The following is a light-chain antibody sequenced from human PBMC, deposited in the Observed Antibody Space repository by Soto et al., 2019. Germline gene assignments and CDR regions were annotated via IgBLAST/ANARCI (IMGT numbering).Light chain of an antibody. CDR1: QGISHN. CDR3: QNYHSAPFT. CDR2: AAS. Sequence: DIQVTQSPLSLSASVGDRVTITCRASQGISHNLAWYQQKPGKVPKLLIYAASTLQSGVPSRFSGSGSGTDFTLTISSLQPEDVATYYCQNYHSAPFTFGPGTKLDIK. V-gene: IGKV1-27*01. J-gene: IGKJ3*01.